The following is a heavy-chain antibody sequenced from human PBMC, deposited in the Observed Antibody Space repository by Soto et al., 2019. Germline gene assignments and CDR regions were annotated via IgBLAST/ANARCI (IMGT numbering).Heavy chain of an antibody. CDR2: IYSGGST. CDR3: ARDPPATRHGMDV. Sequence: SLRVGSEAAGSKFSSKGMRGLREAQGCGLEWVSVIYSGGSTYYADSVRGRFTISRDNSKNTLYLQMKSLRAEDTAVYYCARDPPATRHGMDVWGQGTTVTVSS. CDR1: GSKFSSKG. J-gene: IGHJ6*02. V-gene: IGHV3-53*01.